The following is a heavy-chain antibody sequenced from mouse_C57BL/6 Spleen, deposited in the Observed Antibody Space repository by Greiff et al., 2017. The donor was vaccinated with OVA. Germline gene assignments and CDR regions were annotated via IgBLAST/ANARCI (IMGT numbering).Heavy chain of an antibody. D-gene: IGHD1-1*01. CDR3: ALLYYGSSYGYAMDY. CDR2: IWRGGST. V-gene: IGHV2-5*01. CDR1: GFSLTSYG. Sequence: QVQLQESGPGLVQPSQSLSITCTVSGFSLTSYGVHWVRQSPGKGLEWLGVIWRGGSTDYNAAFMSRLSITKDNSKSQVFFKMNSLQADDTAIYYCALLYYGSSYGYAMDYWGQGTSVTVSS. J-gene: IGHJ4*01.